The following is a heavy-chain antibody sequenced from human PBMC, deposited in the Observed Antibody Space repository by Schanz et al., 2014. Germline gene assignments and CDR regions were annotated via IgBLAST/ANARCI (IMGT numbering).Heavy chain of an antibody. CDR2: LWHDGSKK. Sequence: VQLLESGGGLVQPGGSLRLSCAASGFTFSTHAMHWVRQAPGKGLEWVAILWHDGSKKYYADSVKGRFTMSRDNAKNSVFLQMNSLRAEDTAVYYCVRDSFFAFDYWGQGTLVTVSS. J-gene: IGHJ4*02. D-gene: IGHD3-3*01. V-gene: IGHV3-33*08. CDR3: VRDSFFAFDY. CDR1: GFTFSTHA.